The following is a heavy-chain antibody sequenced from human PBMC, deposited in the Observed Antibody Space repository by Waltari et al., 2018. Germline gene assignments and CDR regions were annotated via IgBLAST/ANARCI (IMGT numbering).Heavy chain of an antibody. CDR3: ARTRVFVFVVPAARYYFDY. CDR1: GGSFSGYY. J-gene: IGHJ4*02. Sequence: QVQLQQWGAGLLKPSETLSLTCAVYGGSFSGYYWSWIRQPPGKGLEWIGEINHSGSTNYNPSLKRRVTISVDTSKQQFSLKLSSVTAADTAVYYCARTRVFVFVVPAARYYFDYWGQGTLVTVSS. V-gene: IGHV4-34*01. D-gene: IGHD2-2*01. CDR2: INHSGST.